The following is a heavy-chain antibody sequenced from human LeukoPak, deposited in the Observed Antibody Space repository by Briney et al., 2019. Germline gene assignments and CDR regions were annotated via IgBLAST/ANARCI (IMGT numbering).Heavy chain of an antibody. Sequence: GRSLRLSCAASGFTFSSYGMHWVRQAPGKGLEWVAVISYDGSNKYYADSVKGRFTISRDNSKNTLYLQMNSLRAEDTAVYYCAKFSLTGLSFDYWGQGTLITVSS. D-gene: IGHD1-20*01. CDR3: AKFSLTGLSFDY. CDR1: GFTFSSYG. CDR2: ISYDGSNK. J-gene: IGHJ4*02. V-gene: IGHV3-30*18.